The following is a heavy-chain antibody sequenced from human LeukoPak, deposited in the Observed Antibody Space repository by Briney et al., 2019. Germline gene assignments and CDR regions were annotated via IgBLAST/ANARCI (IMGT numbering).Heavy chain of an antibody. CDR3: ARVSPRVNAFDI. D-gene: IGHD2-21*01. CDR2: INSDGSST. CDR1: GFTFSSYW. V-gene: IGHV3-74*01. J-gene: IGHJ3*02. Sequence: GGSLRLSCAASGFTFSSYWMHWVRQAPGKGLVWVSRINSDGSSTSYADSVKGRFTISRDNAKNTLYLQMNSLRAEDTAVYYCARVSPRVNAFDIWGQGTMVTVSS.